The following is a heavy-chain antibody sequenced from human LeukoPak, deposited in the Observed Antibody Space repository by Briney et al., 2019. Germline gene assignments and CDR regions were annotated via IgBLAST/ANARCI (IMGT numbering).Heavy chain of an antibody. V-gene: IGHV3-30*14. Sequence: PGRSLRLSCAASGFTFSSYAMHWVRQAPGKGLEWVAVISYDGSNKYYADSVKGRFTISRDNSKNTLYLQMNSLRAEDTAVYYCAGGPSFGEFITCDYWGQGTLVTVSS. CDR3: AGGPSFGEFITCDY. CDR1: GFTFSSYA. CDR2: ISYDGSNK. D-gene: IGHD3-10*01. J-gene: IGHJ4*02.